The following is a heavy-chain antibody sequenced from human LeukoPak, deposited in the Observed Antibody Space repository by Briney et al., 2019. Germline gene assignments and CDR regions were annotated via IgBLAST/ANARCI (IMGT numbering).Heavy chain of an antibody. Sequence: GGSLRLSCAASGFTFNNYGMHWVRQAPGKGLEWVAVISYDGRNIHYPDSVKGRFTISRDISTDTLWLQMDSLRTEDTAVYYCARDRVTIFGVVINDAFDIWGQGTMVTVSS. V-gene: IGHV3-30*03. CDR3: ARDRVTIFGVVINDAFDI. CDR1: GFTFNNYG. D-gene: IGHD3-3*01. CDR2: ISYDGRNI. J-gene: IGHJ3*02.